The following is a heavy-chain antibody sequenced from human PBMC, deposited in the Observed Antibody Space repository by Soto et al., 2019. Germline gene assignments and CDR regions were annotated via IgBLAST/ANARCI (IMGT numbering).Heavy chain of an antibody. J-gene: IGHJ4*02. CDR1: GFTFSSYG. CDR3: ARGPARLRYFDWLASGYFDY. Sequence: VQLVESGGGVVQPGRSLRLSCAASGFTFSSYGMHWVRQAPGKGLEWVANIKQDGSEKYYVDSVKGRFTISRDNAKNSLYLQMNSLRAEDTAVYYCARGPARLRYFDWLASGYFDYWGQGTLVTVSS. CDR2: IKQDGSEK. V-gene: IGHV3-7*01. D-gene: IGHD3-9*01.